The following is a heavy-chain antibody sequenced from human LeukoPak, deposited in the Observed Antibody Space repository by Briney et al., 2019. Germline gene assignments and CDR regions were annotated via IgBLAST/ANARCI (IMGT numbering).Heavy chain of an antibody. CDR1: GFTFSSYW. J-gene: IGHJ6*02. Sequence: GGSLRLSCAASGFTFSSYWMNWARQAPGKGLEWVASINHNGNVNYFVDSVKGRFTISRDNAKNSLYLQMSNLRAEDTAVHFCARGGGLDVWGQGATVTVSS. D-gene: IGHD3-16*01. CDR3: ARGGGLDV. V-gene: IGHV3-7*03. CDR2: INHNGNVN.